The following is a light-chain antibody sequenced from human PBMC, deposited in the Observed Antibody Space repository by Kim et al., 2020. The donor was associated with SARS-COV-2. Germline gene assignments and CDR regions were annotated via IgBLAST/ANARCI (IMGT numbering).Light chain of an antibody. J-gene: IGLJ2*01. CDR3: SSYTSSRTVV. CDR2: DVT. Sequence: GQSITISCTGTSSDVGGYNYVSWYQQHPGKAPKLMIYDVTTRPSGVSNRFSGSKSGNTASLTISGLQAEDEADYYCSSYTSSRTVVFGGGTQLTVL. CDR1: SSDVGGYNY. V-gene: IGLV2-14*03.